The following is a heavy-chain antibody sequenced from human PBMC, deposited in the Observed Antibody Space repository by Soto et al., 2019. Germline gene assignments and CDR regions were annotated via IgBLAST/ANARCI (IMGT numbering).Heavy chain of an antibody. CDR2: IDPSDSYT. V-gene: IGHV5-10-1*01. Sequence: EVQLVQSGAEVKKPGESLRISCKGSGYSFTSYWISWVRQMPGKGLEWMGRIDPSDSYTNYSPSFQGHVTISADKSISTAYLQWSSLKASDTAMYYCARHMVLGGSSWYDAFDIWGQGTMVTVSS. J-gene: IGHJ3*02. CDR3: ARHMVLGGSSWYDAFDI. CDR1: GYSFTSYW. D-gene: IGHD6-13*01.